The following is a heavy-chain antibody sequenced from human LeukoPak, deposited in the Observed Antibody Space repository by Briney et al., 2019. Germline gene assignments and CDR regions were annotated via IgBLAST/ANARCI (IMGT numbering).Heavy chain of an antibody. V-gene: IGHV4-34*01. CDR3: SIGHRSRRWPTPKYSFDS. CDR2: SNHSGST. CDR1: GWTFICYY. Sequence: PSGTLSLTFAVYGWTFICYYWSWIRQPPGKGLEGMGESNHSGSTNYNLSLKSRGTISVDTCKNQYSLMLSYVTAADRGEYYFSIGHRSRRWPTPKYSFDSWGQGTLVTVSS. D-gene: IGHD5-24*01. J-gene: IGHJ4*02.